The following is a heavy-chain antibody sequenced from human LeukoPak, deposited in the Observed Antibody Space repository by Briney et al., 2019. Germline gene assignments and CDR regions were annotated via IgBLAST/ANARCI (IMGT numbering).Heavy chain of an antibody. V-gene: IGHV3-48*03. CDR3: ARDSRLAGDWFDP. Sequence: GGSLRLSCTASGFTLSSLERTWVGRAPGRGLGGVSYISNSGNYISYADSVKGRFTVSRDIATNSLYLQMNILRAEDTAVYYCARDSRLAGDWFDPWGQGTLVTVSS. CDR1: GFTLSSLE. J-gene: IGHJ5*02. D-gene: IGHD5/OR15-5a*01. CDR2: ISNSGNYI.